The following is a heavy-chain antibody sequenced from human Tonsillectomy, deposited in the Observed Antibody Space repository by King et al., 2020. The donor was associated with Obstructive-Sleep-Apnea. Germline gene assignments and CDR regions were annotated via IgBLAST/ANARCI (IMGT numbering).Heavy chain of an antibody. V-gene: IGHV3-33*01. Sequence: VQLVESGGGVVQPGRSLRLSCAASGFTFSSYGMHWVRQAPGKGLEWVAVIWYDGSNKYYADSVKGRFTISRDNSKNTLYLQMNSLRAEDTAVYYCARAGGPYSSGWYIDYWGQGTLVTVSS. D-gene: IGHD6-19*01. J-gene: IGHJ4*02. CDR1: GFTFSSYG. CDR3: ARAGGPYSSGWYIDY. CDR2: IWYDGSNK.